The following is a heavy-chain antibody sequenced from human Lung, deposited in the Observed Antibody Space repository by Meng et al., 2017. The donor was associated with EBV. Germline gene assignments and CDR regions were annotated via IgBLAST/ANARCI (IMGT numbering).Heavy chain of an antibody. D-gene: IGHD4-11*01. CDR3: AATVNDGYFDY. V-gene: IGHV4-31*03. CDR1: GGSISSGGYY. CDR2: IYYSGST. Sequence: QVQLPEPGPGPVKPSQTLSLTCTVSGGSISSGGYYWSWIRQHPGKGLEWIGYIYYSGSTYYNPSLKSRVTISVDTSKNQFSLKLSSVTAADTAVYYCAATVNDGYFDYWGQGTLVTVSS. J-gene: IGHJ4*02.